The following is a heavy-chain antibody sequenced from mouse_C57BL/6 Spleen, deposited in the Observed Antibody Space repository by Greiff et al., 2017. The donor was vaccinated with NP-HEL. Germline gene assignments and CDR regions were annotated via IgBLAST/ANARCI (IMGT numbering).Heavy chain of an antibody. CDR3: ARRPTNGSSYWYFDV. CDR1: GYTFTSYW. Sequence: VQLQQPGTELVKPGASVKLSCKASGYTFTSYWMHWVKQRPGQGLEWIGNINPSNGGTNYNEKFKSKATLTVDKSSSTAYMQRSSLTSEDSAVYYWARRPTNGSSYWYFDVGGKGTTVTVSS. CDR2: INPSNGGT. J-gene: IGHJ1*03. V-gene: IGHV1-53*01. D-gene: IGHD1-1*01.